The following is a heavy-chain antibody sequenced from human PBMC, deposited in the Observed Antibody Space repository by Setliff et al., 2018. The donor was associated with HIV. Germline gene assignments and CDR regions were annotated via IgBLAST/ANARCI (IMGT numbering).Heavy chain of an antibody. Sequence: ASVKVSCKASGYTFTNYYMHWVRQAPGQGLEWMGVINPSSGGTHYAQKFQGRVTMARDTSTTTVYMDLSSLTSEDTAVYFCVRDRGDATIFSWGHYFDYWGPGTL. CDR3: VRDRGDATIFSWGHYFDY. CDR1: GYTFTNYY. CDR2: INPSSGGT. J-gene: IGHJ4*02. V-gene: IGHV1-46*01. D-gene: IGHD3-3*01.